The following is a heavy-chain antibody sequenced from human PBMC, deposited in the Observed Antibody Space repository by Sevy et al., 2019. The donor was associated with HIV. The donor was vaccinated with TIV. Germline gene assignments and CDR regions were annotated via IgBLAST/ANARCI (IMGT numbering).Heavy chain of an antibody. J-gene: IGHJ4*02. CDR1: GVTFNTYS. D-gene: IGHD2-21*01. CDR3: ARCPGHYSIDY. V-gene: IGHV3-48*02. CDR2: IGTAAGVT. Sequence: GGSLRLSCAASGVTFNTYSLIWVRQTPGKGLEWLSFIGTAAGVTYYADSVKGRFTISRDNAKNSLYLQMNSLRDEDTAVYYCARCPGHYSIDYWGQGILVTVSS.